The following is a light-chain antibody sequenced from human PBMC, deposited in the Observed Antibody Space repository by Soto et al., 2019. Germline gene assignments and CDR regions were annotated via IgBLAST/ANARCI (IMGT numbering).Light chain of an antibody. V-gene: IGLV2-23*01. CDR2: AGT. Sequence: QSALTQPASVSGSPGQSITISCTGTSSDVGSYNLVSWYQQHPGKAPKFMIYAGTKRPSGVSNRFSGSKSGNTASLTISGLQAEDEADYYCCSYAGSRHYVFGTGTKVTVL. CDR3: CSYAGSRHYV. J-gene: IGLJ1*01. CDR1: SSDVGSYNL.